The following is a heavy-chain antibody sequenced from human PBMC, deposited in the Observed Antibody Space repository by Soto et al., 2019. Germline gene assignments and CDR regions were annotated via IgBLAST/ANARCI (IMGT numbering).Heavy chain of an antibody. CDR3: ARHLHPTTGYCPSTSCYHFDY. CDR2: INHSGGT. V-gene: IGHV4-34*01. Sequence: SETLSLTCAVYGGSFSAYYWSWIRQPPGKGLEWIGEINHSGGTSYNPSLKSRVTISVDTSKNQFSLKLSSVTAADTAVYYCARHLHPTTGYCPSTSCYHFDYWGQGTLVTVSS. D-gene: IGHD2-2*01. CDR1: GGSFSAYY. J-gene: IGHJ4*02.